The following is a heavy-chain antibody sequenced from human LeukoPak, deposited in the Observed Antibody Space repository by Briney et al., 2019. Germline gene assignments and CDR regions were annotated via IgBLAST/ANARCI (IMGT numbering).Heavy chain of an antibody. CDR3: ARIPTGPQDY. V-gene: IGHV4-39*07. J-gene: IGHJ4*02. Sequence: SETLSLTCTVSGGSISSSSYYWGWIRQPPGKGLEWIGSIYYSGSTYYNPSLKSRVTISVDTSKNQFSLKLSSVTAADTAVYYCARIPTGPQDYWGQGTLVTVSS. CDR1: GGSISSSSYY. D-gene: IGHD1-14*01. CDR2: IYYSGST.